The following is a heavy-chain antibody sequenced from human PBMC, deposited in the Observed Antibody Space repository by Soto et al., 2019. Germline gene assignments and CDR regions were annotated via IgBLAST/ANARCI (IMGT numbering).Heavy chain of an antibody. Sequence: SVKLSWKGAGGTFSSYAISWVRQAPGQGLEWMGGIIPIFGTANYAQKFQGRVTITADESTSTAYMELSSLRSEDTAVYYCARAGGRGYSYGYLAWFDPWGQGTLVTVSS. D-gene: IGHD5-18*01. CDR1: GGTFSSYA. J-gene: IGHJ5*02. CDR3: ARAGGRGYSYGYLAWFDP. CDR2: IIPIFGTA. V-gene: IGHV1-69*13.